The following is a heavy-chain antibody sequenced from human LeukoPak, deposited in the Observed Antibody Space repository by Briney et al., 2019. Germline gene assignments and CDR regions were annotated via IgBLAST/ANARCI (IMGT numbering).Heavy chain of an antibody. CDR3: ATRGSIREQRRPFDY. V-gene: IGHV3-48*03. CDR1: GFTFSSYE. Sequence: GGSLRLSCAASGFTFSSYEMNWVRQAPGKGLEWVSYISSSGSTIYYADSVKGRFTISRDNAKNSLYLQMNSLRAEDTAVYYCATRGSIREQRRPFDYWGQGTLVTVSS. CDR2: ISSSGSTI. D-gene: IGHD6-25*01. J-gene: IGHJ4*02.